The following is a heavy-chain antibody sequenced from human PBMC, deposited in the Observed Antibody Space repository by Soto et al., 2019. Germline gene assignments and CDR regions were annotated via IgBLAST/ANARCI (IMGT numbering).Heavy chain of an antibody. Sequence: GGSLRLSCAASGFTFSSYAMSWVRQAPGKGLEWVSAISGSGGSTYYADYVKGQFTISRDNSKNTLYLQMNSFRAEDSAVYYCAKFPAAGTDYWGQGTLVTVSS. CDR1: GFTFSSYA. V-gene: IGHV3-23*01. CDR2: ISGSGGST. J-gene: IGHJ4*02. D-gene: IGHD6-13*01. CDR3: AKFPAAGTDY.